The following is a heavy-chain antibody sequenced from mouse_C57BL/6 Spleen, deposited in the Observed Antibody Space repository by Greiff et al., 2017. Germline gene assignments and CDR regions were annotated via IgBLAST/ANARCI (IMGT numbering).Heavy chain of an antibody. CDR3: ARKGVVGPYAMDY. Sequence: QVQLQQPGAELVMPGASVKLSCKASGYTFTSYWMHWVKQRPGQGLEWIGEIDPSDSYTNYNQKFKGKSTLTVDKSSSTAYMQLSSLTSEDSAVYYCARKGVVGPYAMDYWGQGTLVTVSS. V-gene: IGHV1-69*01. J-gene: IGHJ4*01. CDR2: IDPSDSYT. D-gene: IGHD1-1*01. CDR1: GYTFTSYW.